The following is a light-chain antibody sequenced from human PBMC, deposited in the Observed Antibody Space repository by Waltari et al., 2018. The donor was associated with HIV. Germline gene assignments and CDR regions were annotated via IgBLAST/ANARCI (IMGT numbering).Light chain of an antibody. J-gene: IGLJ3*02. CDR2: ENN. CDR3: GTWDTRLSAWV. Sequence: QSVLTQPHSVSAAPGQKVTISCSGSGSTIGNNSVSWYQQLPGTAPKVLMFENNKRHSGAPDRFSGSKSDTSATLAITGLQPGDEAYYYCGTWDTRLSAWVFGGGTKLSVL. CDR1: GSTIGNNS. V-gene: IGLV1-51*02.